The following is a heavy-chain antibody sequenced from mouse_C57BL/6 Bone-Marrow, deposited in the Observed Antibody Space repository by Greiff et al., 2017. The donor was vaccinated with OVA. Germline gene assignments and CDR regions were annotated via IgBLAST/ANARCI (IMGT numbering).Heavy chain of an antibody. J-gene: IGHJ3*01. D-gene: IGHD1-1*01. Sequence: VHLVESGPGLVAPSQSLSITCTVSGFSLTSYAISWVRQPPGKGLEWLGVIWTGGGTNYNSAPKSRLSISKDNSKSQVFLKMNSLQTDDTARYYCARNYYGSSPWFAYWGQGTLVTVSA. CDR1: GFSLTSYA. CDR2: IWTGGGT. CDR3: ARNYYGSSPWFAY. V-gene: IGHV2-9-1*01.